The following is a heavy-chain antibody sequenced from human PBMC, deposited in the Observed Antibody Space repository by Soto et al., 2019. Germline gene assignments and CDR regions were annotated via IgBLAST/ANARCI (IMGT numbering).Heavy chain of an antibody. CDR2: ISASSSSI. V-gene: IGHV3-21*01. D-gene: IGHD1-20*01. J-gene: IGHJ3*02. Sequence: DVQLVESGGGLGKPGGSLRLSCAASGFNFITFSMNWVRQAPGKGLEWVSSISASSSSIYYAESVKGRFTVSRDNAKNSLYLQMNSLTAEDTALYYCVRDAYNRDAFEIWGQGTKVTVSS. CDR3: VRDAYNRDAFEI. CDR1: GFNFITFS.